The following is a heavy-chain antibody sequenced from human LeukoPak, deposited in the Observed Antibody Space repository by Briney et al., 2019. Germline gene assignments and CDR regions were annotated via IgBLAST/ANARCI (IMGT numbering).Heavy chain of an antibody. CDR1: GFTFSTYA. V-gene: IGHV3-23*01. D-gene: IGHD4-23*01. CDR2: LSGSGDNT. J-gene: IGHJ2*01. Sequence: GGSLRLSCAASGFTFSTYAMSWVRQAPGKGLEWVSSLSGSGDNTYYADSVKGRFTISRDNSKNTLYLQMNSLRAEDTAVYYCARRGGGIGGLYWYFDLWGRGTLVTVSS. CDR3: ARRGGGIGGLYWYFDL.